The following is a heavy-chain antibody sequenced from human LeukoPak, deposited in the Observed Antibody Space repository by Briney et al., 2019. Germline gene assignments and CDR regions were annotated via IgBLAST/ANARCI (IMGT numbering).Heavy chain of an antibody. J-gene: IGHJ4*02. CDR1: GFSFSSYE. D-gene: IGHD3-3*01. CDR2: ISSSGSTI. V-gene: IGHV3-48*03. Sequence: PGGSLRLSCAASGFSFSSYEMNWVRKAPGKGLEWVSYISSSGSTIYYADSVKGRFTISKDNGKNSLILQMNSLRAEDTAVYYCARVLDFWSGPVFDSWGQGTVVTVSS. CDR3: ARVLDFWSGPVFDS.